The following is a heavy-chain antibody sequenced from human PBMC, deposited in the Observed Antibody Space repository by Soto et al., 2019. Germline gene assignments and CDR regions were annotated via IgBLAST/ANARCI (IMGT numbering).Heavy chain of an antibody. CDR1: GGSISSSSYY. Sequence: SETLSLTCTVSGGSISSSSYYWGWIRQPPGKGLEWIGSIYYSGSTYYNPSLKSRVTISVDTSKNQFSLKLSSVTAADTAVYYCARHQYPHQDMVRGVISHWFDPWGQGTLVTVSS. CDR3: ARHQYPHQDMVRGVISHWFDP. J-gene: IGHJ5*02. CDR2: IYYSGST. V-gene: IGHV4-39*01. D-gene: IGHD3-10*01.